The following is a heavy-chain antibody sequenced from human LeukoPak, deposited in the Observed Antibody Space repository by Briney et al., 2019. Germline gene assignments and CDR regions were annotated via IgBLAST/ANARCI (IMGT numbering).Heavy chain of an antibody. CDR2: ISSDGNNK. V-gene: IGHV3-30*18. D-gene: IGHD3-16*01. CDR1: GFTFSSYG. Sequence: GGSLRLSCAASGFTFSSYGMHWVRQAPGKGLEWVAVISSDGNNKNYVDSVKGRFTFSRDNSKNTLYLQMNSLRAEDTAVYYCAKRGDGGHKSLEYWGQGTLVIVSS. CDR3: AKRGDGGHKSLEY. J-gene: IGHJ4*02.